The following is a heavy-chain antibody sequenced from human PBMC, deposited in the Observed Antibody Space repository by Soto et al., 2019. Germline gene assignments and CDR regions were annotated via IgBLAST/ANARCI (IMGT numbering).Heavy chain of an antibody. J-gene: IGHJ4*02. CDR2: IYYSGST. Sequence: SETLSLTCTVSGGSISSYYWSWIRQPPGKGLEWIGYIYYSGSTNYNPSLKSRVTISVDTSKNQFSLKLSSVTAADTAVYYCAREVGVDHYDSSGPVDYWGQGTLVTVSS. CDR1: GGSISSYY. D-gene: IGHD3-22*01. CDR3: AREVGVDHYDSSGPVDY. V-gene: IGHV4-59*01.